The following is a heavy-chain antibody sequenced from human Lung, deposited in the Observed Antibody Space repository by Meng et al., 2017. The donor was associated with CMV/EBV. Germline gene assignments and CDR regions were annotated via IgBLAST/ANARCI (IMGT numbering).Heavy chain of an antibody. CDR2: IYSGGRST. Sequence: GESLKISCAASGFTFSDFAMSWVRRAPGKGLEWVSVIYSGGRSTSYADSVKGRFTISRDNSKNTLYLQMNRLRADDTAVYYCAKMYCGTTSCYIFDFWGLGTLVTVSS. D-gene: IGHD2-2*02. CDR1: GFTFSDFA. CDR3: AKMYCGTTSCYIFDF. J-gene: IGHJ4*02. V-gene: IGHV3-23*03.